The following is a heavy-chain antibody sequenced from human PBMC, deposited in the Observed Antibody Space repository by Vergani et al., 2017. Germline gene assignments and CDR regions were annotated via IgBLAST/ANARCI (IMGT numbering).Heavy chain of an antibody. Sequence: SGAEVKKPGASVKVSCKASGYTFVTDYIHWVRQAPGQGLEWMGIINPSGGSTSYAQKFQGRVTMTRDTSTSTVYMELSSLRSEDTAVYYCASLLTGVAYWGQGTLVTVSS. CDR2: INPSGGST. D-gene: IGHD7-27*01. CDR3: ASLLTGVAY. J-gene: IGHJ4*02. CDR1: GYTFVTDY. V-gene: IGHV1-46*03.